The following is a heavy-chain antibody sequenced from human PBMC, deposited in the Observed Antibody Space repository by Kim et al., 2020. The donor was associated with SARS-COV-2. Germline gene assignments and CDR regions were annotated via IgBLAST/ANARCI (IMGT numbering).Heavy chain of an antibody. D-gene: IGHD2-21*02. Sequence: YRPTVEGNVTISADKSISTAYLQWSSLKASDTAMYYCARTISCGGDCGDVWGQGTTVTVSS. V-gene: IGHV5-10-1*01. CDR3: ARTISCGGDCGDV. J-gene: IGHJ6*02.